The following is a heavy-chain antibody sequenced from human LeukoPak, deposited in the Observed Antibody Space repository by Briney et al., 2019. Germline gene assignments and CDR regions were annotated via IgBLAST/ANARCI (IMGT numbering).Heavy chain of an antibody. CDR3: ATSSESYYSLNAFDI. CDR1: GYTLTELS. CDR2: FDPEDGET. Sequence: ASVKVSCKVSGYTLTELSMHWVRQAPGKGLEWMGGFDPEDGETIYAQKFQGRVTMTEDTSTDTAYMELSSLRSEDTAVYYCATSSESYYSLNAFDIWGQGTMVTVSS. V-gene: IGHV1-24*01. D-gene: IGHD1-26*01. J-gene: IGHJ3*02.